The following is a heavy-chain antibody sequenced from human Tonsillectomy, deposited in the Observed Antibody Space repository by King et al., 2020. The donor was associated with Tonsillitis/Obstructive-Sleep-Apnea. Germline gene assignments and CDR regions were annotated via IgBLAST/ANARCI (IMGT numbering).Heavy chain of an antibody. D-gene: IGHD2-15*01. Sequence: QLVQSGGGVVQPGGSLRLSCAASGLTFDDYAFHWVRQAPGKGLGWVSLISGDGGGTYYADSVKGRFTISRDNSKNALYLHMNSLRTDDTALYYCAKDLGKYSFFYMDVWGKGTTVTVS. CDR3: AKDLGKYSFFYMDV. CDR2: ISGDGGGT. CDR1: GLTFDDYA. V-gene: IGHV3-43*02. J-gene: IGHJ6*03.